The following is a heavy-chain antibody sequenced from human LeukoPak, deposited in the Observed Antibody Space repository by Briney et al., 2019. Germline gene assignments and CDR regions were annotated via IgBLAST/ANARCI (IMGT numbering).Heavy chain of an antibody. Sequence: ASVKVSCKVSGYTLTELSMHWVRQAPGKGLEWMGGFDPEDGETIYAQKFQGRVTMTEDTSTDTAYMDLSSLRSEDTAVYYCATDTIFPLVALTSYAFDIWGQGTMVTVSS. J-gene: IGHJ3*02. D-gene: IGHD3-9*01. CDR3: ATDTIFPLVALTSYAFDI. CDR2: FDPEDGET. V-gene: IGHV1-24*01. CDR1: GYTLTELS.